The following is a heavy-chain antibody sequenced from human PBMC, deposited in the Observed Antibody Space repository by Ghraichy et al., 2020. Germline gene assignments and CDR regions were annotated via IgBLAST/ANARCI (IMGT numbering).Heavy chain of an antibody. CDR1: GGSISSGNYF. Sequence: SETLSLTCTVSGGSISSGNYFWSWIRQPAGKGLEWIGRIYTSGGTNYNPSLKSRVTISVDTSKNEFSLKLSPVTAADTAVYYCAKGGDYSGSGSSDYWGQGTLVTVSS. J-gene: IGHJ4*02. V-gene: IGHV4-61*02. D-gene: IGHD3-10*01. CDR3: AKGGDYSGSGSSDY. CDR2: IYTSGGT.